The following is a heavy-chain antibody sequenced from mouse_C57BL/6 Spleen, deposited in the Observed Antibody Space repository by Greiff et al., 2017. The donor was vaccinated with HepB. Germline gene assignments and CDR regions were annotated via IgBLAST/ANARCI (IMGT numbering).Heavy chain of an antibody. V-gene: IGHV3-6*01. Sequence: DVQLQESGPGLVKPSQSLSLTCSVTGYSITSGYYWNWIRQFPGNKLEWMGYISYDGSNNYNPSLKNRISITRDTSKNQFFLKLNSVTTEDTATYYCARGHYSLDYWGQGTTLTVSS. CDR2: ISYDGSN. CDR3: ARGHYSLDY. CDR1: GYSITSGYY. D-gene: IGHD2-12*01. J-gene: IGHJ2*01.